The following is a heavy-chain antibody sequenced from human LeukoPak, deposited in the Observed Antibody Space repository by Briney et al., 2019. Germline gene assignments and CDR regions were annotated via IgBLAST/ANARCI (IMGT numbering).Heavy chain of an antibody. CDR1: GFTFSSYA. V-gene: IGHV3-30*04. J-gene: IGHJ4*02. Sequence: GGSLRLSCAASGFTFSSYAMHWVRQAPGKGLEWVAVISYDGSNKYYADSVKGRFTISRDNSKNTLYLQMNSLRAEDTAVYYCARVTYPYSSSSQVEGYWGQGTLVTVSS. D-gene: IGHD6-6*01. CDR3: ARVTYPYSSSSQVEGY. CDR2: ISYDGSNK.